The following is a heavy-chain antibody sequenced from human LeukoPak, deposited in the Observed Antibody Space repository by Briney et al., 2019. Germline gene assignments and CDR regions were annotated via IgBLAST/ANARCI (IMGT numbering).Heavy chain of an antibody. CDR1: GFSVSNNY. J-gene: IGHJ6*04. D-gene: IGHD3-10*02. Sequence: GGSLRLSCVVSGFSVSNNYMTWVRQAPGKGLEWVSVIYSGGSTEYAVSVKGRFTISRDDSKNTLYLQMNSLRAEDTAVYYCAELGITMIGGVWGKGTTVTISS. V-gene: IGHV3-66*01. CDR2: IYSGGST. CDR3: AELGITMIGGV.